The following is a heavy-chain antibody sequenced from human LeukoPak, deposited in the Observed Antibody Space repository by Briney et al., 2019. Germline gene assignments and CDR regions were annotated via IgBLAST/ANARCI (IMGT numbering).Heavy chain of an antibody. J-gene: IGHJ5*02. V-gene: IGHV3-7*01. D-gene: IGHD3-22*01. Sequence: GGSLRLSCAASGFTFSSYWMSWVRQAPGKGLGWVANIKQDGSEKYYVDSVKGRFTISRDNAKNSLYLQMNSLRAEDTAVYYCARDSSRAWYYYDSSGSTFDPWGQGTLVTVSS. CDR1: GFTFSSYW. CDR3: ARDSSRAWYYYDSSGSTFDP. CDR2: IKQDGSEK.